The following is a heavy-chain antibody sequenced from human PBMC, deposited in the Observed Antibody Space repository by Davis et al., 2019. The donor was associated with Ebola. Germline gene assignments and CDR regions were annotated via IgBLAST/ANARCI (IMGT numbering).Heavy chain of an antibody. J-gene: IGHJ4*02. CDR1: GFTFSSYA. D-gene: IGHD2-2*01. V-gene: IGHV3-23*01. CDR2: ISGSGGST. CDR3: AKDRHIVVVPAASLFDY. Sequence: PGGSLRLSCAASGFTFSSYAMSWVRQAPGKGLEWVSAISGSGGSTYYADSVKGRFTISRDNSKNTLYLQMNSLRAEDTAVYYCAKDRHIVVVPAASLFDYWGQGTLVTVSS.